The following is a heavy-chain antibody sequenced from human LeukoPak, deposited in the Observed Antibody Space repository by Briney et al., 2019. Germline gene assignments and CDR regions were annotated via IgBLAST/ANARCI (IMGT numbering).Heavy chain of an antibody. J-gene: IGHJ4*02. CDR3: ARAGYRAGLDY. V-gene: IGHV3-7*01. CDR2: IKDDGNQK. Sequence: GGSLRLSCEVSGFTFSGHWMTWVRQAPGKGLEWVDSIKDDGNQKIYVDSVKGRFTIPRDNVKNSLSSQMNSLRGEDSAVYYCARAGYRAGLDYWGQGTLVTVSS. CDR1: GFTFSGHW. D-gene: IGHD5-18*01.